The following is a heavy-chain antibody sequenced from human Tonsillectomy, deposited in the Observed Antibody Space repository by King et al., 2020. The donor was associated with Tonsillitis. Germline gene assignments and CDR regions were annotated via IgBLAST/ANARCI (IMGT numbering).Heavy chain of an antibody. D-gene: IGHD3-22*01. CDR3: ASRAWYHSSGYYWYYFDY. J-gene: IGHJ4*02. Sequence: EEQLVQSGGGLVKPGGSLRLSCAASGFSSFSSYSMNWVRQAPGKGLEWVSSISDTGDDIFYADSVKGRFTVSRDNAKNSLYLQMNSLRAEDTAVYFCASRAWYHSSGYYWYYFDYWGQGTLVTVSS. CDR2: ISDTGDDI. V-gene: IGHV3-21*01. CDR1: GFSSFSSYS.